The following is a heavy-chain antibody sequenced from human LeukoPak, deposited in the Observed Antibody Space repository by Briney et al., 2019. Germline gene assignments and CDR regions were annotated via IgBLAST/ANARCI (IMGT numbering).Heavy chain of an antibody. V-gene: IGHV4-59*01. CDR2: IYYSGDT. CDR3: ARGGTPWGAAFDI. Sequence: PSETLSLTCTISGGSISGFYWSWIRQPPGKGLEWIGYIYYSGDTNYNPSLKSRVTMSLDTSKNQFSLKLSSVTAADTAVYYCARGGTPWGAAFDIWGQGTMVTVSS. CDR1: GGSISGFY. J-gene: IGHJ3*02. D-gene: IGHD3-16*01.